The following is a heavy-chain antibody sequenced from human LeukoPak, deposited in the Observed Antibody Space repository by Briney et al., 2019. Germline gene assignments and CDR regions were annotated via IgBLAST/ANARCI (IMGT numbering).Heavy chain of an antibody. D-gene: IGHD6-19*01. Sequence: KVSCKGSGYSFTSYWIGWVRQMPGKGLEWMGIIYPGDSDTRYSPSFQGQVTISADKSISTAYLQWSSLKASDTAMYYCAISSPYSSGWYIVDYWGQGTLVTVSS. CDR3: AISSPYSSGWYIVDY. CDR1: GYSFTSYW. J-gene: IGHJ4*02. V-gene: IGHV5-51*01. CDR2: IYPGDSDT.